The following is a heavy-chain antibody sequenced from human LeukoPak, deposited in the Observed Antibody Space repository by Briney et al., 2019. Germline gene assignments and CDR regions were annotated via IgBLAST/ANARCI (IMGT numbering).Heavy chain of an antibody. CDR1: GGSISSYY. D-gene: IGHD3-10*01. V-gene: IGHV4-4*07. CDR2: IYTSGST. Sequence: PSETLSLTCTVSGGSISSYYWSWIRQPAGKGLEWIGRIYTSGSTNYNPSLKSRVTMSVDTSKNQFSLKLSSVTAADTAVHYCARGQVYYGSGSYYHYYYYYYMDVWGKGTTVTVSS. CDR3: ARGQVYYGSGSYYHYYYYYYMDV. J-gene: IGHJ6*03.